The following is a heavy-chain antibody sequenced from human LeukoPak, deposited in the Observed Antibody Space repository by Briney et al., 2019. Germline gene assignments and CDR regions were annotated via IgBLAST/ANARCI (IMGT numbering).Heavy chain of an antibody. J-gene: IGHJ6*03. CDR2: IYHSGST. D-gene: IGHD2-2*01. V-gene: IGHV4-38-2*02. CDR3: ARHDIVVVPAAMRYYYYYYMDV. Sequence: SETLSLTCTVSGYSISSGYYWGWIRQPPGKGLEWIGSIYHSGSTYYNPSLKSRVTISVDTSKNQFSLKLSSVTAADTAVYYCARHDIVVVPAAMRYYYYYYMDVWGKGTTVTVSS. CDR1: GYSISSGYY.